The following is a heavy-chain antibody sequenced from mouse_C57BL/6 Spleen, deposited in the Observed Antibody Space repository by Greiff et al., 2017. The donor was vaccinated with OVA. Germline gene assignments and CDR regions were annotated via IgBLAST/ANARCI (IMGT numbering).Heavy chain of an antibody. Sequence: EVQLQQSGPELVKPGASVKISCKASGYTFTDYYMNWVKQSHGKSLEWIGDINPNNGGTSYNQKFKGKATLTVDKSSSTAYMELRSLTSEDSAVYYCARRYGYFFAYWGQGTLVTVSA. CDR3: ARRYGYFFAY. CDR1: GYTFTDYY. D-gene: IGHD2-2*01. V-gene: IGHV1-26*01. CDR2: INPNNGGT. J-gene: IGHJ3*01.